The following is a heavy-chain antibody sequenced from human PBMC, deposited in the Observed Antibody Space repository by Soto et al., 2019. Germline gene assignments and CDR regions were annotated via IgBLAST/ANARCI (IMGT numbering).Heavy chain of an antibody. Sequence: PTLVNPTQTLTLTCTFSGFSLSSKGMRVSWIRQPPGKALEWLARIDWDDDKFYSPSLRTRLAISKGTSKNQVVLTMTNVDPMDTATYYCARSPGGFTVATYFFDYWGQGTLVT. CDR3: ARSPGGFTVATYFFDY. CDR1: GFSLSSKGMR. CDR2: IDWDDDK. V-gene: IGHV2-70*04. J-gene: IGHJ4*02. D-gene: IGHD3-16*01.